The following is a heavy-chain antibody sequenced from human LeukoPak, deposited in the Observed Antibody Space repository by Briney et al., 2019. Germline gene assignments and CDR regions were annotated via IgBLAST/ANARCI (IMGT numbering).Heavy chain of an antibody. Sequence: SETLSLTCAVYGGSFSGYSWSWIRQPPGKGLEWIGEINHSGSTNYNLSLKSRVTISVDTSKNQFSLKLSSVTAADTAVYYCARGPEGYYGSGSPPDIWGQGTLVTVSS. D-gene: IGHD3-10*01. CDR3: ARGPEGYYGSGSPPDI. V-gene: IGHV4-34*01. CDR1: GGSFSGYS. CDR2: INHSGST. J-gene: IGHJ4*02.